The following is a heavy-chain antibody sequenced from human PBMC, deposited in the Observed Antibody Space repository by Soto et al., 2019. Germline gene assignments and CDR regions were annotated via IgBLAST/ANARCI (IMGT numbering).Heavy chain of an antibody. CDR1: GFSVSDHF. CDR2: ITNRATGDTT. Sequence: EVQLVESGGGLVQSGGSLRLSCTASGFSVSDHFMDWVRQTPGKGLEWLGQITNRATGDTTFYAASVKGRFTVSKDESMNSLYLQMNSLKPEDTAVYYCASSITQMLTDWGQGTLVAVAS. V-gene: IGHV3-72*01. CDR3: ASSITQMLTD. J-gene: IGHJ4*02. D-gene: IGHD1-20*01.